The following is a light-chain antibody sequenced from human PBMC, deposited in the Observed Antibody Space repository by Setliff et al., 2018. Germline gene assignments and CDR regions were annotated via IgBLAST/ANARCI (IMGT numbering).Light chain of an antibody. V-gene: IGLV2-14*01. CDR1: SSDVGGYNH. J-gene: IGLJ1*01. CDR2: DVG. CDR3: SSYTGSNSHV. Sequence: QSALTQPASVSGSPGQSITISCTGSSSDVGGYNHVSWYQQHPGKATKLMIYDVGKRPSGVSNRFSGSKSGNTASLTISGLQAEDEADYCSSYTGSNSHVFGTGTKVTVL.